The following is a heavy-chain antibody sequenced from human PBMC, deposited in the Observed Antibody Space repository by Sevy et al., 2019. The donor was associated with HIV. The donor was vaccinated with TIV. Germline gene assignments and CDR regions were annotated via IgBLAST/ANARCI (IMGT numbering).Heavy chain of an antibody. V-gene: IGHV3-15*01. J-gene: IGHJ4*02. CDR2: IKTKVDGGAT. D-gene: IGHD1-1*01. CDR1: GITVSDAV. CDR3: AAGRVRDY. Sequence: GGSLRLSCVASGITVSDAVMTWVRQAPGKGLEWIGRIKTKVDGGATGYAAPVRGRFTISRDDSKDTLYLQMNSLKTEDTAMYYCAAGRVRDYWDQGTLVTVSS.